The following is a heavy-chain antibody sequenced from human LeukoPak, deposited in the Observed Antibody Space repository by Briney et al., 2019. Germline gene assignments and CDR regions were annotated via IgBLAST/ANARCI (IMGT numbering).Heavy chain of an antibody. CDR2: IYPGDSDT. Sequence: GESLKNSCQGSGYTFTSYWIGWVRQMPGKGLEWMGIIYPGDSDTRYSPSFQGQVTISADKSISTAYLQWSSLKASDTAIYYCARRGEAMDPFDYWGQGTLVTVSS. CDR1: GYTFTSYW. D-gene: IGHD5-18*01. J-gene: IGHJ4*02. CDR3: ARRGEAMDPFDY. V-gene: IGHV5-51*01.